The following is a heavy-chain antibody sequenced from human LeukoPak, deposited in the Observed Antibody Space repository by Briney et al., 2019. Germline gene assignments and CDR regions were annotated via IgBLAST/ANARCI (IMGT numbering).Heavy chain of an antibody. CDR3: ARASTTVTTNRDFDY. J-gene: IGHJ4*02. Sequence: SETLSLTCAVYGGSFSGYYWSWIRQPPGKGLEWIGEINHSGSTNYNPSLKSRVTISVDTSKNQFSLKLSSVTAADTAVYYCARASTTVTTNRDFDYWGQGTLVTVSS. V-gene: IGHV4-34*01. D-gene: IGHD4-17*01. CDR2: INHSGST. CDR1: GGSFSGYY.